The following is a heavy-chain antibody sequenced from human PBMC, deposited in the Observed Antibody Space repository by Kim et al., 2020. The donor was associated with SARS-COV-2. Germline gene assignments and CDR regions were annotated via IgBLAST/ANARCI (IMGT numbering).Heavy chain of an antibody. D-gene: IGHD3-10*01. Sequence: GGSLRLSCAASGFTFSSYWMHWVRQAPGKGLVWVSRINSDGSSTSYADSVKGRFTISRDNAKNTLYLQMNSLRAEDTAVYYCARDDSTMVRGVIVAFDIWGQGTMVTVSS. V-gene: IGHV3-74*01. J-gene: IGHJ3*02. CDR2: INSDGSST. CDR1: GFTFSSYW. CDR3: ARDDSTMVRGVIVAFDI.